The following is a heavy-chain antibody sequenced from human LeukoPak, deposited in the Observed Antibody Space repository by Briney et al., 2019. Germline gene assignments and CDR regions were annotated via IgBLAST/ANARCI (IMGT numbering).Heavy chain of an antibody. CDR3: ARDGTAGSGLDY. Sequence: PSQTLSLTCTVSGGSISSGGYYWSWIRQPAGKGLEWIGRIYTSGSTNYNPSLKSRVTMSVDTSKNQFSLKLSSVTAADTAVYYCARDGTAGSGLDYWGQGTLVTVSS. V-gene: IGHV4-61*02. D-gene: IGHD6-19*01. CDR2: IYTSGST. J-gene: IGHJ4*02. CDR1: GGSISSGGYY.